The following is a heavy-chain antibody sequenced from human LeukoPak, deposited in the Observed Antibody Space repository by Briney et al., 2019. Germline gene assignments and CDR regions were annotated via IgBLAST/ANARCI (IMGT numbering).Heavy chain of an antibody. D-gene: IGHD1-26*01. Sequence: GGSLGLSCAASGFTVSSNYMSWVRQAPGKGLEWVSVIYSGGSTYYADSVKGRFTISRDNSKNTLYLQMNSLRAEDTAVYYCAREVGASYFDYWGQGTLVTVSS. CDR2: IYSGGST. CDR3: AREVGASYFDY. J-gene: IGHJ4*02. V-gene: IGHV3-53*01. CDR1: GFTVSSNY.